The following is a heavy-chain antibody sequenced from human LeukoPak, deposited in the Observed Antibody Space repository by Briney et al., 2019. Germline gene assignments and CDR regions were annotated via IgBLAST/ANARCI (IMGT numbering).Heavy chain of an antibody. D-gene: IGHD3-10*01. Sequence: SGALSLTCAVSGGSITNVCWWSWVRQPPGKGLEWIGEIYHTGTTNYNPSLKSRVTISVDKSKNQLSIKLNSVTAADTAVYYCARWYGSGSYHTNYYYYGIDVWGKGTTVTVSS. J-gene: IGHJ6*04. CDR3: ARWYGSGSYHTNYYYYGIDV. V-gene: IGHV4-4*02. CDR1: GGSITNVCW. CDR2: IYHTGTT.